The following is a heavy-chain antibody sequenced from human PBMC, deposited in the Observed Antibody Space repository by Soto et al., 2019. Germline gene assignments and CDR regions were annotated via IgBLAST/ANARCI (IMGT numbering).Heavy chain of an antibody. Sequence: HGESLKISCKGSGYSFTSYWIGWVRQMPGKGLEWMGIIYPGDSDTRYSPSFQGQVTISADKSISTAYLQWSSLEASHTAMYYCARQIYCGGDCYSRWFDPWGQGTLVTVSS. V-gene: IGHV5-51*01. D-gene: IGHD2-21*02. J-gene: IGHJ5*02. CDR3: ARQIYCGGDCYSRWFDP. CDR2: IYPGDSDT. CDR1: GYSFTSYW.